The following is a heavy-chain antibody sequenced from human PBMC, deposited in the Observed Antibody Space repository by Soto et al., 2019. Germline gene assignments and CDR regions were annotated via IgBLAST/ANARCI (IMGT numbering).Heavy chain of an antibody. J-gene: IGHJ3*02. Sequence: SETLSLTCTVSGASISSYYWNWIRQSPGKRLEWIGYMYDGGSTNYNPSLKIRVIMSVDTSKNQFSLKLTSVTAAATAVYYCARDKSVEMVFDIWGQGTMVPVPS. CDR3: ARDKSVEMVFDI. D-gene: IGHD2-8*01. CDR1: GASISSYY. CDR2: MYDGGST. V-gene: IGHV4-59*01.